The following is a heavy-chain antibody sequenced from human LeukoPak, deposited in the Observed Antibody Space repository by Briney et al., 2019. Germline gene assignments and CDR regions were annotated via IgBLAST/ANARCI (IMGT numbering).Heavy chain of an antibody. Sequence: ASVKVSCKASGYTFTGYYMHWVRQAPGQGLEWMGIINPSGGSTSYAQKFQGRVTMTRDTSTSTVYMELSSLRSEDTAVYYCAREYCGGDCYRTVYYYYMDVWGKGTTVTISS. D-gene: IGHD2-21*02. CDR3: AREYCGGDCYRTVYYYYMDV. CDR1: GYTFTGYY. CDR2: INPSGGST. J-gene: IGHJ6*03. V-gene: IGHV1-46*01.